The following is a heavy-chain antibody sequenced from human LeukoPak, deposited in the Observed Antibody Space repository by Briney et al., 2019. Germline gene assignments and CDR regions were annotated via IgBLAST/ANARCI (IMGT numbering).Heavy chain of an antibody. CDR3: AKYRGDNFGAYDY. CDR1: GFTLSSYA. Sequence: PGGSLRLSCAASGFTLSSYAMSWVRQAPGKGLEWVSAISGSGGDTYYADSVKGRFTISRDNSKNTLYVQLNSLRAEDTAVYYCAKYRGDNFGAYDYWGQGTLVTVSS. D-gene: IGHD3-3*01. J-gene: IGHJ4*02. CDR2: ISGSGGDT. V-gene: IGHV3-23*01.